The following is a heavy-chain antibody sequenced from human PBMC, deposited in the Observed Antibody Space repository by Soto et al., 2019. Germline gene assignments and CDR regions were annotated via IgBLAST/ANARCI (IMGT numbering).Heavy chain of an antibody. J-gene: IGHJ5*02. Sequence: QVQLQESGPGLVKPSETLSLTCTVSGGSVRSGSYYWSWIRQPPGMGLEWIGYIDYSGSTNYNPSRKSQATISVDTSKNQFSLKLSSVTAADTAVYYCARRPSGYCISTSCHNWFDPWGQGTLVTVSS. CDR1: GGSVRSGSYY. CDR3: ARRPSGYCISTSCHNWFDP. CDR2: IDYSGST. D-gene: IGHD2-2*01. V-gene: IGHV4-61*01.